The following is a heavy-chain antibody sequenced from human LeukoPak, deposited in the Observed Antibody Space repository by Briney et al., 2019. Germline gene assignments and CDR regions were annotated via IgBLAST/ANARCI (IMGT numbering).Heavy chain of an antibody. V-gene: IGHV3-48*02. D-gene: IGHD3-10*01. Sequence: QPGGSLRLSCAASGFTFSTYNMNWVRQAPGKGLQWISYISSSGTTIYYADSVRGRFTVSRDNAKNSLYLQMNSLRDEDTAVYYCARYGESRSRVDIWGQGTMVTVSS. CDR2: ISSSGTTI. J-gene: IGHJ3*02. CDR1: GFTFSTYN. CDR3: ARYGESRSRVDI.